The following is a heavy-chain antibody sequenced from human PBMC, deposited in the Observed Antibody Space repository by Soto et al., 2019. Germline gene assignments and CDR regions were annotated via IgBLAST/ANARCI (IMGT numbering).Heavy chain of an antibody. D-gene: IGHD5-12*01. CDR3: VRDGMVATRYYYGMDV. V-gene: IGHV5-10-1*01. CDR2: IDPSDSYT. Sequence: PGESLKISCKGSGYSFTSYWISWVRQMPGKGLEWMGRIDPSDSYTNYSPSFQGHVTISADKSISTAYLQWSSLKASDTAMYYCVRDGMVATRYYYGMDVWGQGTTVTVSS. CDR1: GYSFTSYW. J-gene: IGHJ6*02.